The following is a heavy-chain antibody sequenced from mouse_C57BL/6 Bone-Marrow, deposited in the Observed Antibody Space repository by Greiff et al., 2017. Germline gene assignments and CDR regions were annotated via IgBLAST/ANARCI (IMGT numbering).Heavy chain of an antibody. CDR1: GYTFTSYW. CDR3: ARDRYYGSTLPPLGTAWFAY. J-gene: IGHJ3*01. V-gene: IGHV1-7*01. CDR2: INPSSGST. D-gene: IGHD1-1*01. Sequence: VQLVESGAELAKPGASVKLSCKASGYTFTSYWMHWVKQRPGQGLEWIGYINPSSGSTKYNQKFKDQATLTADKSSSTAYMPLSRLTYEDAAVYYCARDRYYGSTLPPLGTAWFAYWGQGTLVTVSA.